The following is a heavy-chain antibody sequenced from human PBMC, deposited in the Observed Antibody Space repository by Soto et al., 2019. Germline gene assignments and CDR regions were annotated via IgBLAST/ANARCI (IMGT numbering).Heavy chain of an antibody. CDR2: ISGSGGST. Sequence: PGGSLRLSXAASGFTFSSYAMSWVRQAPGKGLEWVSAISGSGGSTYYADSVKGRFTISRDNSKNTLYLQMNSLRAEDTAVYYCANLDLIAAAGNVAFDIWGQGTMVTVSS. D-gene: IGHD6-13*01. CDR3: ANLDLIAAAGNVAFDI. J-gene: IGHJ3*02. CDR1: GFTFSSYA. V-gene: IGHV3-23*01.